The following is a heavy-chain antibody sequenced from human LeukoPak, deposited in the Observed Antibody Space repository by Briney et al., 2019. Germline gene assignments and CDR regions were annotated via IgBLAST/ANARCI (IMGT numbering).Heavy chain of an antibody. D-gene: IGHD3-22*01. CDR1: GDSISSSSYY. CDR2: IYCSGST. CDR3: ARVTYYDSSGYYYAYYYYMDV. J-gene: IGHJ6*03. V-gene: IGHV4-39*07. Sequence: SETLSLTCTVSGDSISSSSYYWGWIRQPPGKGLEWIGRIYCSGSTYYNPSLKSRVTISVDTSKNQFSLKLSSVTTADTAVYYCARVTYYDSSGYYYAYYYYMDVWGKGTTVTVSS.